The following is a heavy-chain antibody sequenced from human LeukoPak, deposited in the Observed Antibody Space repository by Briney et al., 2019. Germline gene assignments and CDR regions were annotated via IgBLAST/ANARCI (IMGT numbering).Heavy chain of an antibody. Sequence: GGSLRLSCAASGFTFSSYAMSWVRQAPGKGLEWVSAISGSGGSTYYADSVKGRFTISRDNAKNSLYLQMNSLRAEDTAVYYCARDLNAWNSRPDAFDIWGQGTMVTVSS. D-gene: IGHD1-7*01. J-gene: IGHJ3*02. V-gene: IGHV3-23*01. CDR1: GFTFSSYA. CDR2: ISGSGGST. CDR3: ARDLNAWNSRPDAFDI.